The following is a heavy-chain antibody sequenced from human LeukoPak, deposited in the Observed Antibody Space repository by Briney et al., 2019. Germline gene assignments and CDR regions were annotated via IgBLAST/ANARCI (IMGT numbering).Heavy chain of an antibody. D-gene: IGHD6-13*01. CDR2: IHYTGNT. CDR1: GGAIASYY. V-gene: IGHV4-59*01. J-gene: IGHJ4*02. CDR3: TRASYGSNLQPWSPFDF. Sequence: SETLPLTCTVSGGAIASYYWSWIRQPPGKGLEWIGYIHYTGNTNYNPSLKSRVTLSVDTSKTQFSLKLSSVTAADTAVYYCTRASYGSNLQPWSPFDFWGQGTLVTVSS.